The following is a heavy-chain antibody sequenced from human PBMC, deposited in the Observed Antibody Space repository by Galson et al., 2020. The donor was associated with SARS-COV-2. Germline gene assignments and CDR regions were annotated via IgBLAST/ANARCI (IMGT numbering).Heavy chain of an antibody. D-gene: IGHD2-21*01. J-gene: IGHJ4*02. CDR3: ARYCGDADCFSFDY. CDR2: IHYSGGT. Sequence: SQTHSLTCTVSSGSINNYFWSWIRQPTGTGLEWIGYIHYSGGTNYHPYLKSRVTMSVDTSKNQFSLKLRSVTAADTAVYYCARYCGDADCFSFDYCGQGALVIFSS. CDR1: SGSINNYF. V-gene: IGHV4-59*12.